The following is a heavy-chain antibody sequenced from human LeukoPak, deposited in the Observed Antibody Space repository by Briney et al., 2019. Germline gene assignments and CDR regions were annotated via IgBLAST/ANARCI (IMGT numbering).Heavy chain of an antibody. D-gene: IGHD3-22*01. CDR2: IYTRGDT. J-gene: IGHJ4*02. CDR3: ARDAYYYATGAYYVTDS. CDR1: GGSISTYY. V-gene: IGHV4-4*07. Sequence: PSETLSLTCTVSGGSISTYYWSWIRQPAGKGLEWFGRIYTRGDTHYNPSLNSRVTMSVDTSKHQFSLRLTSVTAADTAIYYCARDAYYYATGAYYVTDSWGQGTLVTVSS.